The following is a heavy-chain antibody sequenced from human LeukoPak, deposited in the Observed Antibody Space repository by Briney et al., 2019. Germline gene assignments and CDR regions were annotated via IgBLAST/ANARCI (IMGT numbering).Heavy chain of an antibody. CDR2: ISSSGSTI. J-gene: IGHJ4*02. D-gene: IGHD3-10*01. V-gene: IGHV3-48*03. Sequence: PGGSPRLSCAASGFTFSSYEMNWVRQAPGKGLEWVSYISSSGSTIYYADSVKGRFTISRDNAKNSLYLQMNSLRAEDTAVYYCARDLKWRGWDYWGQGTLVTVSS. CDR3: ARDLKWRGWDY. CDR1: GFTFSSYE.